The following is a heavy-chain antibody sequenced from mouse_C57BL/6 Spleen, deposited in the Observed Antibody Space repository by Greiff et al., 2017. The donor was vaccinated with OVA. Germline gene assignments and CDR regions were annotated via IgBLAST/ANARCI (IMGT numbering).Heavy chain of an antibody. D-gene: IGHD2-3*01. V-gene: IGHV1-54*01. CDR2: INPGRGGT. CDR3: ARGEVYDGYYGYFDY. J-gene: IGHJ2*01. CDR1: GYAFTNYL. Sequence: VQLQQSGAELVRPGTSVKVSCKASGYAFTNYLIEWVKQRPGPGLEWIGVINPGRGGTNYNEKFKGKATLTADKSSSTAYMQLSSLTSEDSAVYFCARGEVYDGYYGYFDYWGQGTTLTVSS.